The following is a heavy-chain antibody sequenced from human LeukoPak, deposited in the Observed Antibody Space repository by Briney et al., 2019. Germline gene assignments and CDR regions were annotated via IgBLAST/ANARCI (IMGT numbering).Heavy chain of an antibody. CDR2: ISSSGDST. Sequence: GGSLRLSCAASGFTFSSYALSWVRQAPGKGLEWVSAISSSGDSTFYADSVKGRFTMSRDNSKNTLYLQMNSLRVEDTAVYYCAKGASSGYDFPDYWGRGTQVTVS. CDR1: GFTFSSYA. CDR3: AKGASSGYDFPDY. J-gene: IGHJ4*02. V-gene: IGHV3-23*01. D-gene: IGHD5-12*01.